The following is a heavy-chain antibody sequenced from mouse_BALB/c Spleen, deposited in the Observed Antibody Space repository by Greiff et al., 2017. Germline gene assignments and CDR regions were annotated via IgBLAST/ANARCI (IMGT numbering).Heavy chain of an antibody. J-gene: IGHJ3*01. CDR2: IRNKANGYTT. V-gene: IGHV7-3*02. D-gene: IGHD2-4*01. Sequence: EVQRVESGGGLVQPGGSLRLSCATSGFTFTDYYMSWVRQPPGKALEWLGFIRNKANGYTTEYSASVKGLFTISRDNSQSILYLQMNTLRGEDSATYYSARDEGDDYVAWFAYWGQGTLVTVSA. CDR3: ARDEGDDYVAWFAY. CDR1: GFTFTDYY.